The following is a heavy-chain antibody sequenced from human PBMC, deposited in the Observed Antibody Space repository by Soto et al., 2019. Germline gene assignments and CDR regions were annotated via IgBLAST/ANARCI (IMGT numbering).Heavy chain of an antibody. Sequence: VASVKVSCKASGGTFSSYAISWVRQAPGQGLEWMGGIIPIFGTANYAQKFQGRVTITADESTSTAYMELSSLRSEDTAVYYCARVKSLRLGELSSLRGYFDYWGQGTLVTVSS. CDR3: ARVKSLRLGELSSLRGYFDY. CDR1: GGTFSSYA. D-gene: IGHD3-16*02. CDR2: IIPIFGTA. V-gene: IGHV1-69*13. J-gene: IGHJ4*02.